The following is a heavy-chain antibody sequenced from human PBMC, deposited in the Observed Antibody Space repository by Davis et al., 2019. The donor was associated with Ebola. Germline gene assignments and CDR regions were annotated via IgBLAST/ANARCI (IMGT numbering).Heavy chain of an antibody. CDR2: INPSGGST. Sequence: ASVKVSCKASGYTFTSYYMHWVRQAPGQGLEWMGIINPSGGSTSYAQKFQGRVTMTRDTSTSTVYMELSRLRSDDTAVYYCGTVDAFDIWGQGTMVTVSS. J-gene: IGHJ3*02. CDR3: GTVDAFDI. V-gene: IGHV1-46*01. CDR1: GYTFTSYY.